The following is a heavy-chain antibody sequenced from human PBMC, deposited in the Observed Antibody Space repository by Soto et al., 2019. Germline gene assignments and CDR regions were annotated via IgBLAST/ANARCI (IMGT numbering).Heavy chain of an antibody. Sequence: GGSLRLSCAASGFTFSSYAMSWVRQAPGKGLEWVSAISGSGGSTYYADSVKGRFTISRDNSKNTLYLQMNSLRAEDTAVYYCAKDVRYYDILTGDYWGQGTLVTVSS. V-gene: IGHV3-23*01. J-gene: IGHJ4*02. CDR1: GFTFSSYA. CDR2: ISGSGGST. CDR3: AKDVRYYDILTGDY. D-gene: IGHD3-9*01.